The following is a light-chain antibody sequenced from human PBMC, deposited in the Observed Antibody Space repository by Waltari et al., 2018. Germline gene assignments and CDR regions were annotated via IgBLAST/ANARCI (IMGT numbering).Light chain of an antibody. J-gene: IGLJ3*02. CDR2: DVT. CDR3: CSYSGSYTWV. V-gene: IGLV2-11*01. Sequence: QSALTQPRSVSGSPGQSVSISCTGTSSDVGGYNYVSWYQQHPGKAPTFMIYDVTKRPSVVQDRFSGSKSDHTASLTISGLQPEDEADYYCCSYSGSYTWVFGGGTKLTVL. CDR1: SSDVGGYNY.